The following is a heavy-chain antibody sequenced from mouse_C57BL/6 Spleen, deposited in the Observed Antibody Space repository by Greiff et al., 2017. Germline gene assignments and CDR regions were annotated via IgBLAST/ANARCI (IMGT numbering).Heavy chain of an antibody. V-gene: IGHV1-69*01. CDR1: GYTFTSYW. CDR2: IDPSDSYT. Sequence: QVQLHQPGAELVMPGASVKLSCKASGYTFTSYWMHWVKQRPGQGLEWIGEIDPSDSYTNYNQKFKGKSTLTVDKSSSTAYMQLSSLTSEDSAVYYCARRYYGSSYWYFDVWGTGTTVTVSS. D-gene: IGHD1-1*01. J-gene: IGHJ1*03. CDR3: ARRYYGSSYWYFDV.